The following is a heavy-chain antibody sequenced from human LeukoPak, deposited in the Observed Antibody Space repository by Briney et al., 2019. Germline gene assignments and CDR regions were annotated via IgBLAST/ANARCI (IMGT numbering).Heavy chain of an antibody. CDR2: INPNSGGT. CDR3: ARGYSYGFDY. CDR1: GYTFTSYY. D-gene: IGHD5-18*01. J-gene: IGHJ4*02. Sequence: ASLKVSCKASGYTFTSYYMHWLRQAPGQGLEWMGRINPNSGGTNYAQKFQGRVTMTRDTSISTAYMELSRLRSDDTAVYYCARGYSYGFDYWGQGTLVTVSS. V-gene: IGHV1-2*06.